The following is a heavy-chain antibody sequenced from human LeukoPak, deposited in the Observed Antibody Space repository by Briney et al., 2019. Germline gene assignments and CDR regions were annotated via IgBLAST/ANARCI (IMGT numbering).Heavy chain of an antibody. V-gene: IGHV3-30*01. CDR2: ISYDGSNK. CDR3: ARDPLDPGQYYYYYYMDV. J-gene: IGHJ6*03. Sequence: GRSLRLSCAASGFTFSSYAMHWVRQAPGKGLEWVAVISYDGSNKYYADSVKGRFTISRDNSKNTLYLQMNSLRAEDTAVYYCARDPLDPGQYYYYYYMDVWGQGTLVTVSS. CDR1: GFTFSSYA.